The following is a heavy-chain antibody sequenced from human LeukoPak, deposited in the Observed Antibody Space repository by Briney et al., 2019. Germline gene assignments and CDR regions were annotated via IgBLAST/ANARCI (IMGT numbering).Heavy chain of an antibody. V-gene: IGHV3-30*02. D-gene: IGHD3-16*02. CDR2: IRYDGSNK. CDR3: ARVGMITFGGVIVIDWFDP. J-gene: IGHJ5*02. CDR1: GFTFSSYG. Sequence: PGGSLRLSCAASGFTFSSYGIHWVRQAPGKGLEWVAFIRYDGSNKYQADSVKGRFTISRDNSKNTLYLQMNSMRAEDTAVYYCARVGMITFGGVIVIDWFDPWGQGTLVTVSS.